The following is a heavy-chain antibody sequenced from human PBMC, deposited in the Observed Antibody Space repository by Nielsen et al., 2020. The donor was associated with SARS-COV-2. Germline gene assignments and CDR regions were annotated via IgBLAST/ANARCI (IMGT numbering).Heavy chain of an antibody. CDR3: ARGVNKFENSGPHKY. J-gene: IGHJ4*02. V-gene: IGHV1-69*01. Sequence: KVSCKASGDTFSSYTFNWVRQAPGHGLEWMGGIIPIVGTANYAQKFQARVTITADESTDTAYMELSSLRSEDTAVYFCARGVNKFENSGPHKYWGQGTLVTVSS. CDR2: IIPIVGTA. D-gene: IGHD1-26*01. CDR1: GDTFSSYT.